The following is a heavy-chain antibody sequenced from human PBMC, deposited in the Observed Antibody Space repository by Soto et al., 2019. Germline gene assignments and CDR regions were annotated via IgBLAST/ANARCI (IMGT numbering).Heavy chain of an antibody. CDR3: ERDKAAVAGPIDY. CDR2: ISYDGSNK. CDR1: GFTFSSYA. D-gene: IGHD6-19*01. J-gene: IGHJ4*02. V-gene: IGHV3-30-3*01. Sequence: QVQLVESGGGVVQPGRSLRLSCAASGFTFSSYAMHWVRQSPGKGLEWVAVISYDGSNKYYADSVKGRFTISRDNSKNTLYLQMNSLRAEETTVYYCERDKAAVAGPIDYWGQGTLVTVSS.